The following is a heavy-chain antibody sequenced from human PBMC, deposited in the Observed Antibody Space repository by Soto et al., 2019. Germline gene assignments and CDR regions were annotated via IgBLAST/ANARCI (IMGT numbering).Heavy chain of an antibody. J-gene: IGHJ4*02. Sequence: GASVKVSCKTSGYTFSSYSINWVRQAPGRGLEWMAWISTTSGNTHYAERVQGRVTVTLDKSARTAFMEMWGLTSDDTAVYFCARDNGYYDFWGQGTLVTVSS. CDR2: ISTTSGNT. CDR3: ARDNGYYDF. CDR1: GYTFSSYS. V-gene: IGHV1-18*01. D-gene: IGHD2-8*01.